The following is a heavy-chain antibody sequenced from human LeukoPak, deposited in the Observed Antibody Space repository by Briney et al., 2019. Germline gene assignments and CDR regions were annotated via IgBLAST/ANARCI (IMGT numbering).Heavy chain of an antibody. J-gene: IGHJ4*02. CDR1: AESPSSYY. CDR2: INHRGDT. D-gene: IGHD2-2*01. V-gene: IGHV4-34*01. CDR3: ARPGYCSATTCTGHRDV. Sequence: PSETRSPASAVYAESPSSYYWAWIRQPQGKGMEWIGEINHRGDTNYHPSLRSRVTISVDTSKNQFSLKVRTVTAADTGVYYCARPGYCSATTCTGHRDVWGRGTLATVSS.